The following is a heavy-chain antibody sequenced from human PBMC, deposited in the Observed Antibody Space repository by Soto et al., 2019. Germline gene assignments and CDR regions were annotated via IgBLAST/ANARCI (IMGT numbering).Heavy chain of an antibody. CDR3: VKDFNSSGLKGAFEI. Sequence: EVQLVESGGGLVQPGRSLRLSCAASGCSFEDCAMQWVRQAPGKGLEWVSGISWKSHNIGYADSVKGRFTISRDNAKKSLYLEMNSLRAEDTALYYCVKDFNSSGLKGAFEIWGQGTMVTVS. D-gene: IGHD3-22*01. V-gene: IGHV3-9*01. J-gene: IGHJ3*02. CDR2: ISWKSHNI. CDR1: GCSFEDCA.